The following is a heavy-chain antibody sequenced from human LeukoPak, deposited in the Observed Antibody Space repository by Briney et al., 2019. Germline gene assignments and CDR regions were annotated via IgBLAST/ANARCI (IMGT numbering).Heavy chain of an antibody. CDR1: GGSISSGGYY. J-gene: IGHJ3*02. V-gene: IGHV4-30-2*01. D-gene: IGHD2-2*02. CDR2: IYHSGST. CDR3: ARAIVVVPAAILGDAFDI. Sequence: SQTLSLTCTVSGGSISSGGYYWSWIRQPPGKGLEWIGYIYHSGSTYYNPSLKSRVTISVDRSKNQFSLKLSSVTAADTAVYYRARAIVVVPAAILGDAFDIWGQGTMVTVSS.